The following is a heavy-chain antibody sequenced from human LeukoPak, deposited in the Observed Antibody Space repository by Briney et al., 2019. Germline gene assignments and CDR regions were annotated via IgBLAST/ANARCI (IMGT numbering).Heavy chain of an antibody. D-gene: IGHD3-10*01. J-gene: IGHJ5*02. CDR1: GYTFTSYD. CDR3: ARVRVWFGDFDP. Sequence: ASVKVSCKATGYTFTSYDINWVRQATGQGLEWMGWMNPNSGNTGYAQKFQGRVTMTRNTSISTAYMELSSLRSEDTAVYYCARVRVWFGDFDPWGQGTLVTVSS. V-gene: IGHV1-8*01. CDR2: MNPNSGNT.